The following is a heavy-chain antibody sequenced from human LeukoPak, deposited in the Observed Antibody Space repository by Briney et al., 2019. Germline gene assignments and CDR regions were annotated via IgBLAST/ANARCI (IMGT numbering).Heavy chain of an antibody. J-gene: IGHJ4*02. CDR1: GGSISSYY. CDR2: NYYSGST. V-gene: IGHV4-59*01. CDR3: ARGNYYFDY. Sequence: SETLSLTCTVSGGSISSYYWSWIRQPPGKGLEWIGYNYYSGSTNYNPSLKSRVTISVDTSKNQFSLKLSSVTAADTAVYYCARGNYYFDYWGQGTLVTVSS. D-gene: IGHD1-1*01.